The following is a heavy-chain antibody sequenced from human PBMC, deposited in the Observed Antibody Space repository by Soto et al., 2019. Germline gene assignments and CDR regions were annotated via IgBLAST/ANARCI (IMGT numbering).Heavy chain of an antibody. CDR3: ARDSGYNYGYFRWFDP. D-gene: IGHD5-18*01. CDR2: IFYTGNT. J-gene: IGHJ5*02. CDR1: GGFISNYY. V-gene: IGHV4-59*01. Sequence: SETLSLTCTVSGGFISNYYWSWIRQPPGKGLEWIGHIFYTGNTNYNPALESRVTISVDTSKNQFSLKLSSVTAADTAFYYCARDSGYNYGYFRWFDPWGQGTLVT.